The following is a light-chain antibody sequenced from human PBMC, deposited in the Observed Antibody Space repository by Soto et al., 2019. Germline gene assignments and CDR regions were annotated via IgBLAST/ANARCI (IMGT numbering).Light chain of an antibody. V-gene: IGKV3D-15*02. CDR3: QQYDDELGLT. CDR1: QSVNIY. J-gene: IGKJ4*01. CDR2: GAS. Sequence: EIVILLSPATLAVSTGERATLSCRARQSVNIYLAWYQHRPGQSHRLIIFGASFRATGIPARFSGSVSGTEFDLTVSSVQSADFAVYFCQQYDDELGLTCGGGTEVESK.